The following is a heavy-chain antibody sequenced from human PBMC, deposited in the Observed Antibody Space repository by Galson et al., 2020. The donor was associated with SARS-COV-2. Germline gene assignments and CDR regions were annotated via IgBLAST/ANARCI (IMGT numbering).Heavy chain of an antibody. CDR1: GFSLSTSGMC. J-gene: IGHJ6*02. Sequence: SGPTLVKPTQTLTLTCTFSGFSLSTSGMCVSWIRQPPGKALEWLARIDWDDDKYYSTSLKTRLTISKDTSKNQVVLTMTNMDPVDTATYYCARGYYDILTGSLNGMDVWGQGTTVTVSS. D-gene: IGHD3-9*01. CDR2: IDWDDDK. V-gene: IGHV2-70*11. CDR3: ARGYYDILTGSLNGMDV.